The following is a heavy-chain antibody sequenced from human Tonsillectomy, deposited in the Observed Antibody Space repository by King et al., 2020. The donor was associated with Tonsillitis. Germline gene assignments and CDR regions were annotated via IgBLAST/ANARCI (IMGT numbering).Heavy chain of an antibody. CDR3: ARGSRLSIY. CDR1: GFTVSTNY. CDR2: IHTGGNT. J-gene: IGHJ4*02. V-gene: IGHV3-53*02. D-gene: IGHD2-21*01. Sequence: VQLVETGGGLIQPGGSLRLSCAASGFTVSTNYMSWVRQAPGKGLEWVSIIHTGGNTYYAASVKGRFTISRDYSKNTLYLQMHNLRAEDTAVYYCARGSRLSIYWGQGTLVTVSS.